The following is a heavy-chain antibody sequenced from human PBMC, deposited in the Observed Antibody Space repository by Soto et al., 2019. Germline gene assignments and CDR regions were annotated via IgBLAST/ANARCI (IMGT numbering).Heavy chain of an antibody. V-gene: IGHV3-23*01. CDR3: AKDGFRIAAPFVY. CDR1: GFTFRSYA. D-gene: IGHD6-13*01. J-gene: IGHJ4*02. Sequence: GGSLRLSCAASGFTFRSYAISWVRQAPGKGLEWVSGISGSGGSTYADSVKGRFTISRDNSKNTLYLRMNSLRAEDTAVYYCAKDGFRIAAPFVYWGQGTLVTVSS. CDR2: ISGSGGST.